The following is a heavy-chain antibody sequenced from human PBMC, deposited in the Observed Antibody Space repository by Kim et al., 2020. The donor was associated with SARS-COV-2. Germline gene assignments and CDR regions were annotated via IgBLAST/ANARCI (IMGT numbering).Heavy chain of an antibody. J-gene: IGHJ4*02. Sequence: GGSLRLSCAASGFTFSDYYMSWIRQAPGKGLEWVSYISSSSSYTNYADSVKGRFTISRDNAKNSLYLQMNSLRAEDTAVYYCARSGIDYGDYGITSDFDYWGQGTLVTVSS. V-gene: IGHV3-11*03. D-gene: IGHD4-17*01. CDR1: GFTFSDYY. CDR2: ISSSSSYT. CDR3: ARSGIDYGDYGITSDFDY.